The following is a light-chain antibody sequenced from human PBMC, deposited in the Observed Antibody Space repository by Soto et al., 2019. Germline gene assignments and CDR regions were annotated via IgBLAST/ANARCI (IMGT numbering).Light chain of an antibody. CDR2: DVS. CDR3: SSYATSTTVL. CDR1: SSDVGGYNY. Sequence: QSALTQPASVSGSPGQSITISCTGTSSDVGGYNYVSWYQQHPGRAPQLMIYDVSHWPSGVSNRFSGSRSGNTASLTISGLQAEDEADYYCSSYATSTTVLFGGGTKLTVL. J-gene: IGLJ2*01. V-gene: IGLV2-14*03.